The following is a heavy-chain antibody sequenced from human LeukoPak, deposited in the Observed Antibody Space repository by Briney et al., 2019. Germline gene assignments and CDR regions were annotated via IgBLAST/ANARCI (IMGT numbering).Heavy chain of an antibody. Sequence: GGSLRLSCAASGFTFSTYAMNWVRQAPGKGLEWVSAINGDGGTTYYADSVKGRFTISRDNSQNTMYLQMNSLRAGDTAIYYWTRDSSYDFWSGFVYGFAPWGQGTLVTVSS. J-gene: IGHJ5*02. CDR2: INGDGGTT. V-gene: IGHV3-23*01. D-gene: IGHD3-3*01. CDR1: GFTFSTYA. CDR3: TRDSSYDFWSGFVYGFAP.